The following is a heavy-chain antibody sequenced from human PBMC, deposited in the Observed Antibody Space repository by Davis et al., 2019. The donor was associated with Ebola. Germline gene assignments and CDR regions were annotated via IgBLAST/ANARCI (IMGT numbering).Heavy chain of an antibody. D-gene: IGHD1-14*01. CDR3: ARGWDAQKTGY. V-gene: IGHV4-34*01. J-gene: IGHJ4*02. CDR2: IHPSGST. Sequence: SETLSLTCAVYGGSFSGYYWSWIRQPPGKGLEWIGEIHPSGSTDYNPSLKGRVTISADTSKNQFSLKLTSVTAADTALYYCARGWDAQKTGYWGQGTLVTVSS. CDR1: GGSFSGYY.